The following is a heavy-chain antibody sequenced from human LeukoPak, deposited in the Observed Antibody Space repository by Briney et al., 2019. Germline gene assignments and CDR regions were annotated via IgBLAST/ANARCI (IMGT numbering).Heavy chain of an antibody. V-gene: IGHV4-39*07. CDR2: IYYSGST. CDR1: GGSISSSSYY. Sequence: SETLSLTCTVSGGSISSSSYYWGWIRQPPGKGLEWIGSIYYSGSTYYNPSLKSRVTISVDTSKNQFSLKLSSVTAADTAVYYCARGLVDVWGKGTTVTVSS. CDR3: ARGLVDV. J-gene: IGHJ6*04.